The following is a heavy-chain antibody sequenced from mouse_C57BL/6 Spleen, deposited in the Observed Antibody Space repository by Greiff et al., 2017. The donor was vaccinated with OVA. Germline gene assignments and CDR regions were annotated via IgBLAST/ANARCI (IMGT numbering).Heavy chain of an antibody. Sequence: EVKLMESGGGLVKPGGSLKLSCAASGFTFSSYAMSWVRQTPEKRLEWVATISDGGSYTYYPDNVKGRFTISRDNAKNNLYLQMSHLKSEDTAMYYCAIDQDGSSPYYAMDYWGQGTSVTVSS. CDR1: GFTFSSYA. CDR2: ISDGGSYT. J-gene: IGHJ4*01. V-gene: IGHV5-4*01. CDR3: AIDQDGSSPYYAMDY. D-gene: IGHD1-1*01.